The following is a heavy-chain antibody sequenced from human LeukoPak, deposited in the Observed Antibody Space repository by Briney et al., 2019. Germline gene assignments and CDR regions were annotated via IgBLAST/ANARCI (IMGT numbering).Heavy chain of an antibody. CDR3: ARDLDYYDSSGYYYPYYYMDV. J-gene: IGHJ6*03. CDR1: GGSISSSNW. CDR2: IYHSGST. D-gene: IGHD3-22*01. V-gene: IGHV4-4*02. Sequence: PSETLSLTCAVSGGSISSSNWWSWVRQPPGKGLEWIGEIYHSGSTNYNPSLKSRVTISVDKSKNQFSLKLSSVTAADTAVYYCARDLDYYDSSGYYYPYYYMDVWGKGTTVTISS.